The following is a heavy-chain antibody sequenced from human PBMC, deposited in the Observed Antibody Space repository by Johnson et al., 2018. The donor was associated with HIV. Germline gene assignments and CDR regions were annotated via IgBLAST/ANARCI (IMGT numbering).Heavy chain of an antibody. Sequence: QVQLVESGGGLVQPGGSLRLSCAASGFTFSDYYMTWIRQTPGKGLEWVSYISSSGTTVYYSDSVKGRFSISRDNAKHSLHLQMNSLRAEDTAVYYCARDRGYWDGLDIWGQGTMVTVSS. CDR3: ARDRGYWDGLDI. CDR1: GFTFSDYY. D-gene: IGHD3-22*01. J-gene: IGHJ3*02. V-gene: IGHV3-11*04. CDR2: ISSSGTTV.